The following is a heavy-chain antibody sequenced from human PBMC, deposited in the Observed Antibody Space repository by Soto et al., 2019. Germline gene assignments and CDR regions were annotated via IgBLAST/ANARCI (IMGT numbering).Heavy chain of an antibody. CDR3: AGEIASGY. V-gene: IGHV3-30*03. Sequence: QVQLVESGGGVVQPGTSLRLSCVASGFTFSTSGMHWVRQAPGKGLEWVAVISRDGSVKYYADSVKGRFTISRDTLKNTLYLQMISLRAEDTAVYYCAGEIASGYWGQGTLVTVSS. CDR1: GFTFSTSG. D-gene: IGHD2-21*01. J-gene: IGHJ4*02. CDR2: ISRDGSVK.